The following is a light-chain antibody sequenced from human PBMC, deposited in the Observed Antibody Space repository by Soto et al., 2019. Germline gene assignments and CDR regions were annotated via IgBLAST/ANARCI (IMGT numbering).Light chain of an antibody. CDR2: DAS. V-gene: IGKV1-5*01. J-gene: IGKJ1*01. Sequence: DIQMTQSPSSLSASVGDRATITCRASQSISNWLAWYQQKPGKAPNLLIFDASSLESGVPSRFSGSGSGTEFTLTISSLQSGDFATYYCQQYNSYSRAFGQGTKADIK. CDR3: QQYNSYSRA. CDR1: QSISNW.